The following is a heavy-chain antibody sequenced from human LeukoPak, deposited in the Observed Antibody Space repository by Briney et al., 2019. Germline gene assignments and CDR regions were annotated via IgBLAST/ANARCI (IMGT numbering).Heavy chain of an antibody. CDR3: ARRYSNYFFDY. D-gene: IGHD4-11*01. CDR1: GYSITSGYY. J-gene: IGHJ4*02. V-gene: IGHV4-38-2*01. Sequence: SDTLSLTCAVSGYSITSGYYWAWIRQPPGKGLEWIGNIYHSGSTYYNPSLKSRVTVSVDTSKNQFSLKLSSVTAADTAVYYCARRYSNYFFDYWGQGTLVTVSS. CDR2: IYHSGST.